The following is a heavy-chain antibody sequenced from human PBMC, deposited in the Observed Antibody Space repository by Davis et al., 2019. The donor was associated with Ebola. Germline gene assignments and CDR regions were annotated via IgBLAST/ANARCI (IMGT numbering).Heavy chain of an antibody. J-gene: IGHJ6*02. CDR2: ISHYDFNT. D-gene: IGHD2-21*01. V-gene: IGHV1-18*01. Sequence: AASVKVSCKASGYTFNSYSFNWVRQAPGQGLEWMGRISHYDFNTHYGEKFQGRVTSTTDTSRSTAYMELRSLRSDDTAVYFCASTTSMESTYFYYYALDVWGQGTTVTVSS. CDR1: GYTFNSYS. CDR3: ASTTSMESTYFYYYALDV.